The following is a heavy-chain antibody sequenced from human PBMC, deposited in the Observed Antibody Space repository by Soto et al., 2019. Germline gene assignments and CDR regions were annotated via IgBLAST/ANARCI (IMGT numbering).Heavy chain of an antibody. CDR2: IYYSGST. J-gene: IGHJ6*02. V-gene: IGHV4-31*03. CDR1: GGSISSGGYY. CDR3: ARVCGGDCHYGMDV. Sequence: NPSETLSLTCTVSGGSISSGGYYWSWIRQHPGKGLEWIGYIYYSGSTYYNPSLKSRVNISVDTSKNQFSLKLSSVTAADTAVYYCARVCGGDCHYGMDVWGQGTTVTVSS. D-gene: IGHD2-21*02.